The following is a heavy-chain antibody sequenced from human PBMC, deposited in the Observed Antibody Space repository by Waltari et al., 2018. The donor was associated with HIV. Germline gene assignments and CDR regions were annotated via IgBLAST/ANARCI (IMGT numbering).Heavy chain of an antibody. V-gene: IGHV1-3*01. D-gene: IGHD6-19*01. CDR3: ARDRSSGWSDYYYGMDV. CDR1: GYTFTSYA. J-gene: IGHJ6*02. CDR2: INAGNGNT. Sequence: QVQLVQSGAEVKKPGASVKVSCKASGYTFTSYAMHWVRQAPGQRLEWMGWINAGNGNTKYSQKFQGRVTITRDTSASTAYMELSSLRSEDTAVYYCARDRSSGWSDYYYGMDVWGQGTTVTVSS.